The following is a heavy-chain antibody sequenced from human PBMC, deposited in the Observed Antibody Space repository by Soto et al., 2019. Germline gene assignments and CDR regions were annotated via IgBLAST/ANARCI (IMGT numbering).Heavy chain of an antibody. J-gene: IGHJ4*02. D-gene: IGHD2-8*01. CDR3: ARSHYTYGLLIDY. V-gene: IGHV4-39*01. Sequence: SETLSLTCSVSGDSITTNGYYWGWIRQPPGKGLQWIGNVCWTGSTFSHPSLTSRVFISADTSKNEFSLRLTSVTAADTAVYYCARSHYTYGLLIDYWGPGTLVTVSS. CDR2: VCWTGST. CDR1: GDSITTNGYY.